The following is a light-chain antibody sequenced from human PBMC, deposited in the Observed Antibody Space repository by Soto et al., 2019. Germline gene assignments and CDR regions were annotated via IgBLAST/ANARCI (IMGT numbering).Light chain of an antibody. CDR2: GAS. V-gene: IGKV3-20*01. CDR3: QQYGSSPGT. Sequence: ETVLTQSPGTLSLSPGERATLSCRASQSVSSSYLAWYQQNTGQAPRLLIYGASSRATGIPDRFSGSGSGTDFTLTIRRLEPEDFAVYYCQQYGSSPGTFGQGTKGDI. CDR1: QSVSSSY. J-gene: IGKJ1*01.